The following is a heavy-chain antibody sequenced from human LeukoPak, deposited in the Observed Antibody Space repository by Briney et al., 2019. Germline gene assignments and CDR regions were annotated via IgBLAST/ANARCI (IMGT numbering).Heavy chain of an antibody. CDR2: ISSSGSTI. CDR1: GFTFSSYE. CDR3: GRDGKIWFGEDHLDY. V-gene: IGHV3-48*03. D-gene: IGHD3-10*01. J-gene: IGHJ4*02. Sequence: PGGSLRLSCAASGFTFSSYEMNWVRQAPGKGLEWVSYISSSGSTIYYADSVKGRFTISRDNAKNSLYLQMNSLRAEDTAVYYCGRDGKIWFGEDHLDYWGQGTLVTVSS.